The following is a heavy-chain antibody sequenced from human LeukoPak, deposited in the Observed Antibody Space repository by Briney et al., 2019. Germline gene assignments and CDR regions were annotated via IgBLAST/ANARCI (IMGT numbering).Heavy chain of an antibody. D-gene: IGHD6-19*01. CDR2: IKQDGSES. CDR3: ARGWLVPDF. J-gene: IGHJ4*02. CDR1: GFTFGSYW. V-gene: IGHV3-7*01. Sequence: GGSLRLSCAASGFTFGSYWMSWVRQAPGKGLEWVANIKQDGSESYYVDSVKGRSTISRDNAKNSLYLQMNSLRAEDTAVYYCARGWLVPDFWGQGTLVTVSS.